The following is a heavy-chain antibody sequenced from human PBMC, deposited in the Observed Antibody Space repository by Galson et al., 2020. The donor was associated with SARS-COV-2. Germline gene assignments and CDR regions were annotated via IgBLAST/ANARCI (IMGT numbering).Heavy chain of an antibody. J-gene: IGHJ4*02. Sequence: SGPTLVKPTQTLTLTCTFSGFSLSTSGVGVGWIRQPPGKALEWLALIYWNDDKRYSPSLKSRLTITKDTSKNQVVLTMTNMDPVDTATYYCAHQTVYYYGSGSYGYWGQGTLVTVSS. D-gene: IGHD3-10*01. CDR2: IYWNDDK. CDR1: GFSLSTSGVG. V-gene: IGHV2-5*01. CDR3: AHQTVYYYGSGSYGY.